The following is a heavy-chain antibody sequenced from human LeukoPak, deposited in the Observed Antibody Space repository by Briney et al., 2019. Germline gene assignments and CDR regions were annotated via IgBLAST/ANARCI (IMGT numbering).Heavy chain of an antibody. CDR3: ASQARALRYFDWVPGY. J-gene: IGHJ4*02. D-gene: IGHD3-9*01. V-gene: IGHV3-23*01. CDR1: GFTFSSYA. Sequence: GGSLRLSCAASGFTFSSYAMSWVRPPPRKGLEWVSAISGSGGSTYYPDSVKGRYTISRDNSKNTLYLKMNSLRAEDTAVYYCASQARALRYFDWVPGYWGQGTLVTVFS. CDR2: ISGSGGST.